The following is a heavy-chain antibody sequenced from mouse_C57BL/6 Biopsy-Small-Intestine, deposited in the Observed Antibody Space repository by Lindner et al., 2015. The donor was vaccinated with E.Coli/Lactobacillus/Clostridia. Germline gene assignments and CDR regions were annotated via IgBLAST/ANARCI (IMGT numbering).Heavy chain of an antibody. CDR2: ILPGSGSI. D-gene: IGHD1-1*01. CDR3: ARHGSSGYFPMDC. V-gene: IGHV1-9*01. Sequence: VQLQESGAELMKPGASVKLSCKATGYTFTGYWIEWVKQRPGHGLEWIGEILPGSGSIKCNEKFKGKATFTAATSSNTAYMQLNSLTTEDSAIFYCARHGSSGYFPMDCWGHGTSVTVSS. CDR1: GYTFTGYW. J-gene: IGHJ4*01.